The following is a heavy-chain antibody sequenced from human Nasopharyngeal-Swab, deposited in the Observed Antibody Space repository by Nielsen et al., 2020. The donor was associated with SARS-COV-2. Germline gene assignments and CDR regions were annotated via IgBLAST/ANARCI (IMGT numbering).Heavy chain of an antibody. Sequence: ASVKVSCKVSGYTLTELSMHWVRQAPGQGLEWMGWINTNTGNPTYAQGFTGRFVFSLDTSVSTAYLQISSLKAEDTAVYYCARDAVGATIGFFYYWGQGTLVTVSS. CDR2: INTNTGNP. J-gene: IGHJ4*02. CDR1: GYTLTELS. CDR3: ARDAVGATIGFFYY. V-gene: IGHV7-4-1*02. D-gene: IGHD1-26*01.